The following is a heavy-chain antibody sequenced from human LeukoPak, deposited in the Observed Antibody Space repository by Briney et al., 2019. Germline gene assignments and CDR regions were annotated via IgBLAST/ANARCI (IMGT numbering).Heavy chain of an antibody. V-gene: IGHV4-4*07. CDR3: ARMGGYSGYATH. Sequence: SETLSLTCTVSGGSISSYYWSWIRQPAGKGLEWIGRIYTSGSTNYNASLKSRVTLSVDTAKNQFSLKLNSVTAADTAVYYCARMGGYSGYATHWGQGTLVTVSS. J-gene: IGHJ4*02. CDR1: GGSISSYY. D-gene: IGHD5-12*01. CDR2: IYTSGST.